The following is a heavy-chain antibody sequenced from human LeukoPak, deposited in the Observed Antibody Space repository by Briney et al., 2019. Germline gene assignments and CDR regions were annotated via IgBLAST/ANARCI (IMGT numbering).Heavy chain of an antibody. CDR2: INPNSGGT. CDR3: ARDYYGREYYFDY. D-gene: IGHD3-22*01. CDR1: GYTFTGYY. V-gene: IGHV1-2*02. Sequence: APVKVSCKASGYTFTGYYMHWVRQAPGQGLEWMGWINPNSGGTNYAQKFQGRVTMTRDTSISTAYMELSRLKSDDTAVYYCARDYYGREYYFDYWGQGTLVTVSS. J-gene: IGHJ4*02.